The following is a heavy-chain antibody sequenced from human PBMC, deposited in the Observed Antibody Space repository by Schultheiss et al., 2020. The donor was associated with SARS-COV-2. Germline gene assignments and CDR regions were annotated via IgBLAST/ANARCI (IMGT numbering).Heavy chain of an antibody. Sequence: GGSLRLSCAASGFTFSSYAMHWVRQAPGKGLEWVAVISYDGSNKYYTDSVKGRFTISRDNSKNTLYLQMNSLRAEDTAVYYCARDGRNYYDSSGYSEYFDLWGRGTLVTVSS. CDR3: ARDGRNYYDSSGYSEYFDL. D-gene: IGHD3-22*01. CDR2: ISYDGSNK. V-gene: IGHV3-30*10. J-gene: IGHJ2*01. CDR1: GFTFSSYA.